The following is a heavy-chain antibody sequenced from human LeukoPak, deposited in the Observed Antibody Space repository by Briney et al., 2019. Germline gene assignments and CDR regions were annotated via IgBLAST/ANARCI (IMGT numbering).Heavy chain of an antibody. J-gene: IGHJ4*02. Sequence: GGSLRLSCAASGFTFNSYAMSWVRQAPGKGLEWVSAISGSGGGTYYADSVKGRFTISRDNSKNTLYLQMNSLRAEDTAVYYCAKAPLGRCSGAICYYFDYWGQGTLVTVSS. CDR1: GFTFNSYA. D-gene: IGHD2-15*01. CDR3: AKAPLGRCSGAICYYFDY. V-gene: IGHV3-23*01. CDR2: ISGSGGGT.